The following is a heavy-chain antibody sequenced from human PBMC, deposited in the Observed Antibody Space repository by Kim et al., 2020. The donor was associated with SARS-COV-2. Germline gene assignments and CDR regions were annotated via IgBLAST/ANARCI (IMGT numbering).Heavy chain of an antibody. Sequence: SLQCRVTISVDTPKNQFSLKLCSVTAADTAVYYCARGTHYRPHVPLFAYWGQGTLVTVSS. V-gene: IGHV4-39*01. J-gene: IGHJ4*02. D-gene: IGHD1-26*01. CDR3: ARGTHYRPHVPLFAY.